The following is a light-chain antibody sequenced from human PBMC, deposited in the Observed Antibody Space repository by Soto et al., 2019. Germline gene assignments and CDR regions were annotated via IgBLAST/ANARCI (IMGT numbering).Light chain of an antibody. V-gene: IGLV2-14*01. J-gene: IGLJ1*01. Sequence: QSVLTQPASVSGSPGQSITISCTGTSSDVGAYNYVSWYQQHPGKAPKLMIYEVSNRPSGVSHRFSGSKSDNTASLPISGLQTDDEADYYCSSYTSSRTLVFGTGTKVTVL. CDR3: SSYTSSRTLV. CDR1: SSDVGAYNY. CDR2: EVS.